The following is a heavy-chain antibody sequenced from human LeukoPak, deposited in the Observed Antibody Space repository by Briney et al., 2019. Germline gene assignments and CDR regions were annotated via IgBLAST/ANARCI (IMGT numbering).Heavy chain of an antibody. CDR2: IYYSGST. J-gene: IGHJ4*02. V-gene: IGHV4-59*01. Sequence: PSETLSLTCTVSGGSISSYYWSWIRQPPAKGLEWIGYIYYSGSTNYNPSLKSRVTISVDTSKNQFSLKLSSVTAADTAVYYCARANPLYGTYYFDYWGQGTLVTVSS. CDR3: ARANPLYGTYYFDY. D-gene: IGHD4-17*01. CDR1: GGSISSYY.